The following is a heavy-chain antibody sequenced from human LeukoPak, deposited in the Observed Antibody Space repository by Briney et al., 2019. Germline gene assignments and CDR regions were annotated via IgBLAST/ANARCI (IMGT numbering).Heavy chain of an antibody. CDR1: GYTFTSYD. CDR2: MNPNSGNT. CDR3: ARGGVASRTTGWFDP. V-gene: IGHV1-8*03. J-gene: IGHJ5*02. D-gene: IGHD1-7*01. Sequence: ASVKVSCKASGYTFTSYDINWVRQATGQGLEWVGWMNPNSGNTGYAQKFQGRVTITRNTSISTAYMELSSLRSEDTAVYYCARGGVASRTTGWFDPWGQGTLVTVSS.